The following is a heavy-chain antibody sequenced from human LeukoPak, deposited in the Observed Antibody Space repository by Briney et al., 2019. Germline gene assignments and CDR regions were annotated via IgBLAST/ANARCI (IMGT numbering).Heavy chain of an antibody. CDR3: GRGRPRGYSGYVIDY. CDR1: GFTFDDYG. D-gene: IGHD5-12*01. J-gene: IGHJ4*02. V-gene: IGHV3-20*04. CDR2: INWNGGST. Sequence: GGSLRLSCSASGFTFDDYGMTWVRQAPGKGLEWVSGINWNGGSTGYADSVKGRFTISRDNAKNTLYLQMNSLRAEDTAAFYCGRGRPRGYSGYVIDYWGQGTPITVSS.